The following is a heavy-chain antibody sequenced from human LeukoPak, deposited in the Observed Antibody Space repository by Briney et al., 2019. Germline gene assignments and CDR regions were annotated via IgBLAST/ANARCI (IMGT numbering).Heavy chain of an antibody. CDR1: GFTFSSYA. D-gene: IGHD2-2*01. CDR3: AKGDGRYCSSTSCGDYYYMDV. Sequence: GGSLRLSCAASGFTFSSYAMSWVRQAPGKGLEWVSAISGSGGSTYYADSVKGRFTISRDNSKNTLYLQMNSLRAEDTAVYYCAKGDGRYCSSTSCGDYYYMDVWGKGTTVTVSS. CDR2: ISGSGGST. J-gene: IGHJ6*03. V-gene: IGHV3-23*01.